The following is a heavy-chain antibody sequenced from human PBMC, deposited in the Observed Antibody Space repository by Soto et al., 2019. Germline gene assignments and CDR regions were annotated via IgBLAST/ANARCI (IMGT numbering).Heavy chain of an antibody. J-gene: IGHJ4*02. CDR1: GYSFSDFG. CDR3: ARSDYYEDTGTFEY. V-gene: IGHV1-18*04. D-gene: IGHD4-17*01. Sequence: ASVKVSCKTSGYSFSDFGITWVRQAPGQGLEWMGWISGKNGNTNYAQEVQGRVTLTADTSTSTAYMEMRALTSDDTATYYCARSDYYEDTGTFEYWGQGTPVTVS. CDR2: ISGKNGNT.